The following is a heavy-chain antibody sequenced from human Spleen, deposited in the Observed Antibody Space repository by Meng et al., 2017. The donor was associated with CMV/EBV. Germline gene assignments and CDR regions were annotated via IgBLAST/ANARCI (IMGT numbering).Heavy chain of an antibody. CDR3: ARDHVWFGELNYYYGLDV. V-gene: IGHV4-59*01. D-gene: IGHD3-10*01. J-gene: IGHJ6*02. CDR1: GGSINSFY. Sequence: GSLRLSCTVSGGSINSFYWSWVRQPPGKGLEWIGYMYYSGSTNYNPSLKSRVTISVDTSKNQFFLKMRSVTAADTAVYYCARDHVWFGELNYYYGLDVWGQGTTVTVSS. CDR2: MYYSGST.